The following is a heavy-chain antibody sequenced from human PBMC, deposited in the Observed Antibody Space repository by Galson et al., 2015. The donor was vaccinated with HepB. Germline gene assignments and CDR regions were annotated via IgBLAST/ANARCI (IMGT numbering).Heavy chain of an antibody. D-gene: IGHD4-11*01. Sequence: SLRLSCAASGFTFSSHSMYWVRQAPGKGLEWVSNISSSSSTTYYADSVKGRFTISRDNAKNSLYLQMNSLRDEDTAVYYCARATTISTHGSYGMDVWGQGTTVTVSS. CDR1: GFTFSSHS. J-gene: IGHJ6*02. V-gene: IGHV3-48*02. CDR3: ARATTISTHGSYGMDV. CDR2: ISSSSSTT.